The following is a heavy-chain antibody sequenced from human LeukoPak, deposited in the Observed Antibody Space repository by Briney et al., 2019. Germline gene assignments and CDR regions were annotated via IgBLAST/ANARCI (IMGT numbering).Heavy chain of an antibody. V-gene: IGHV3-9*01. CDR3: AKDIGYSSGWLFDY. Sequence: GGSLRLSCAASGFTFDDYAMHWVRQAPGKGLEWVSGISWNSGSIGYADSVKGRFTISRDNAKNSLYLQMNSLRAEDTALYYCAKDIGYSSGWLFDYWGQGTLVTVSS. D-gene: IGHD6-19*01. CDR2: ISWNSGSI. J-gene: IGHJ4*02. CDR1: GFTFDDYA.